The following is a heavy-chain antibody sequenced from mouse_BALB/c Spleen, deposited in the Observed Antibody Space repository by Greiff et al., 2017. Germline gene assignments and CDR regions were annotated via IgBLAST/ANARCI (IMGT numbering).Heavy chain of an antibody. CDR2: ISSGGST. Sequence: EVQLVESGGGLVKPGGSLKLSCAASGFTFSSYAMSWVRQTPEKRLEWVASISSGGSTYYPDSVKGRFTISRDNARNILYLQMSSLRSEDTAMYYCARENGSSFYAMDYWGQGTSVTVSS. CDR1: GFTFSSYA. D-gene: IGHD1-1*01. V-gene: IGHV5-6-5*01. J-gene: IGHJ4*01. CDR3: ARENGSSFYAMDY.